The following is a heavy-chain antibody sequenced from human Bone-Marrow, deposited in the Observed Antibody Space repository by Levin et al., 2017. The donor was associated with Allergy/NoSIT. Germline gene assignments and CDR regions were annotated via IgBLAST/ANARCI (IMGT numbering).Heavy chain of an antibody. Sequence: ASVKVSCKASGYTFTSYGISWVRQAPGQGLEWMGWISAYNGNTNYAQKLQGRVTMTTDTSTSTAYMELRSLRSDDTAVYYCARWRRIVVVPAALPGIAVAGTGGIDYWGQGTLVTVSS. V-gene: IGHV1-18*01. CDR3: ARWRRIVVVPAALPGIAVAGTGGIDY. J-gene: IGHJ4*02. CDR1: GYTFTSYG. CDR2: ISAYNGNT. D-gene: IGHD2-2*01.